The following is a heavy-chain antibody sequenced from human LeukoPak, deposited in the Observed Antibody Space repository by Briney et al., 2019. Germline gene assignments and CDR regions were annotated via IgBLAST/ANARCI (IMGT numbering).Heavy chain of an antibody. D-gene: IGHD3-10*01. CDR2: IKSKTDGGTT. Sequence: GGSLRLSCAASGFTFSNAWMSWVREAPGKGLEWVGRIKSKTDGGTTDYAAPVKGRFTISRDDSKNTLYLQMNSLKTEDTAVYYCAFYYYGTRRFDPWGQGTLVTVSS. CDR1: GFTFSNAW. J-gene: IGHJ5*02. V-gene: IGHV3-15*01. CDR3: AFYYYGTRRFDP.